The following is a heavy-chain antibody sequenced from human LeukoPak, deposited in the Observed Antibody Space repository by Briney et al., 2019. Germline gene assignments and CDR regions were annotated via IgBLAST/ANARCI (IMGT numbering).Heavy chain of an antibody. CDR1: GFSFSTSP. CDR2: MNNGPGAT. D-gene: IGHD5-12*01. J-gene: IGHJ6*02. Sequence: GGSLRLSCAASGFSFSTSPMSWVRQPPGKGLEWVSAMNNGPGATFYRDSVRGRFTISRDDYKSTLYLQMNSLRAEDTGTYYCAKTHYDLLDVWGQGTTVTVSS. V-gene: IGHV3-23*01. CDR3: AKTHYDLLDV.